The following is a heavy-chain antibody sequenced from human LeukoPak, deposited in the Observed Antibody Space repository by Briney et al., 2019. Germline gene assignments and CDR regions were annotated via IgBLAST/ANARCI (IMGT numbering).Heavy chain of an antibody. V-gene: IGHV4-59*02. Sequence: SETLSLTCSVSGGSVSSYYWSWIRQPPGKGLEWIGYIYYSGSTNYNPSLKSRVTISVDTSKNQFSLKLSSVTAADTAVYYCARGDYDYYDSSGYYSYWGQGTLVTVSS. D-gene: IGHD3-22*01. CDR2: IYYSGST. CDR1: GGSVSSYY. CDR3: ARGDYDYYDSSGYYSY. J-gene: IGHJ4*02.